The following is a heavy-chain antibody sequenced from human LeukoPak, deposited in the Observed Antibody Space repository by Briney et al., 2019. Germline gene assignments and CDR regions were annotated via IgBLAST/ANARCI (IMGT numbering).Heavy chain of an antibody. CDR3: ARGLVVVTTISGHY. D-gene: IGHD2-21*02. J-gene: IGHJ4*02. CDR2: IPYDGSNK. Sequence: GGSLRLSCAASGFSFSSYAMHWVRQAPGKGLEWVALIPYDGSNKYYADSVKGRFTISRDNSKNTLYLQMNSLRAGDTAVYYCARGLVVVTTISGHYWGQGTLVTVSS. CDR1: GFSFSSYA. V-gene: IGHV3-30-3*01.